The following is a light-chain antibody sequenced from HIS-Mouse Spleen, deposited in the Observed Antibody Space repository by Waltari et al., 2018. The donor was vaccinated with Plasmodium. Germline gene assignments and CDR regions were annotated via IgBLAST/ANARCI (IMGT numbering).Light chain of an antibody. CDR3: YSAADNNLV. CDR1: VLAKKKY. V-gene: IGLV3-27*01. Sequence: SYELTQPSSVSVSPGQTARITCSGDVLAKKKYARWFQQEPGQAPVLVIYKDSERPSGIPERFSGSSSGTTGTLTISGAQVEDEADYYCYSAADNNLVFGGGTKLTVL. CDR2: KDS. J-gene: IGLJ3*02.